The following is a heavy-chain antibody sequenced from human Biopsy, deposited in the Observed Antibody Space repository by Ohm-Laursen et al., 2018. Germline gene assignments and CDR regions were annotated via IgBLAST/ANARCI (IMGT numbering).Heavy chain of an antibody. D-gene: IGHD2-15*01. V-gene: IGHV1-18*01. Sequence: SSVKVSCKASGDTSRNLAINWVRQAPGQGLEWVGWISPYFGNTNSTQKLQARVTLSTETSTDTAYMELRSLRYDDTAIYYCVREGLDCAGGTCYSGPLDLWGQGTLITVSS. CDR2: ISPYFGNT. CDR3: VREGLDCAGGTCYSGPLDL. CDR1: GDTSRNLA. J-gene: IGHJ4*03.